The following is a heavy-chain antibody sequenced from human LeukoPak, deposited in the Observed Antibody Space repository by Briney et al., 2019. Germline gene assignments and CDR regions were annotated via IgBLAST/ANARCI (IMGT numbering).Heavy chain of an antibody. J-gene: IGHJ6*02. CDR1: GGSISSYY. CDR3: AGDYYYGMDV. V-gene: IGHV4-59*01. Sequence: SETLSLTCTVSGGSISSYYWSWIRQPPAKGLEWIGYIYYSGSTNYNPSLKSRVTISVDTSKNQFSLKLSSVTAADTAVYYCAGDYYYGMDVWGQGTTVTVSS. CDR2: IYYSGST.